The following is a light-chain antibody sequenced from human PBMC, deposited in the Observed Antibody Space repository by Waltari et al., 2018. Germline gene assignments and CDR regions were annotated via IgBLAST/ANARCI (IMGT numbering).Light chain of an antibody. CDR3: QQRSN. CDR1: QSVSSY. J-gene: IGKJ3*01. V-gene: IGKV3-11*01. Sequence: EIVLTQSPATLSLSPGERATPSCRASQSVSSYLAWYQQKPGQAPRLLIYDASNRATGIPARFSGSGSGTDFTLTISSLEPEDFAVYYCQQRSNFGPGTKVDIK. CDR2: DAS.